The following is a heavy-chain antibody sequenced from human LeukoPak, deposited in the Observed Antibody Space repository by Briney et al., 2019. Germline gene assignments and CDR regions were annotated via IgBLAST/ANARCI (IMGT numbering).Heavy chain of an antibody. D-gene: IGHD3-22*01. CDR2: MNPNSGGT. CDR3: ARSIAASEVYYYDSSGSLVY. CDR1: GYTFTGYY. V-gene: IGHV1-2*02. Sequence: GASVKVSCKASGYTFTGYYMHWVRQAPGQGLGWMGWMNPNSGGTNYAQQFQGRVTMTRDTSISTAYMELSRLKSDDTAVYYCARSIAASEVYYYDSSGSLVYWGQGTLVTVSS. J-gene: IGHJ4*02.